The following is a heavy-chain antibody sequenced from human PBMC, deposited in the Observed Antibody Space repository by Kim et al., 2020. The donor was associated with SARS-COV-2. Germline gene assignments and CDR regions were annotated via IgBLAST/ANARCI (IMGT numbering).Heavy chain of an antibody. CDR1: GGTFSSYA. D-gene: IGHD5-18*01. CDR3: ARGLHGYRYGPYYYYYGMDV. CDR2: IIPIFGTA. Sequence: SVKVSCKASGGTFSSYAISWVRQAPGQGLEWMGGIIPIFGTANYAQKFQGRVTITADESTSTAYMELSSLRSEDTAVYYCARGLHGYRYGPYYYYYGMDVWGQGTTVTVSS. V-gene: IGHV1-69*13. J-gene: IGHJ6*02.